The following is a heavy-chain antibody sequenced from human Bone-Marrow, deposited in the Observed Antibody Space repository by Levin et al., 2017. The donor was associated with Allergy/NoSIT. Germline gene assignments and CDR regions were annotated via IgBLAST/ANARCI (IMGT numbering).Heavy chain of an antibody. Sequence: PSETLSLMCTVSGGSISSYYWSWIRQPPGKGLEWIGYIYYSGSTEYNPSLKSRVTISVDRSKDQLSLRLSSVTAADTAVYYCAAITLRGRGNEAFDIWGQGTMVTVSS. CDR3: AAITLRGRGNEAFDI. D-gene: IGHD3-10*01. CDR1: GGSISSYY. CDR2: IYYSGST. V-gene: IGHV4-59*01. J-gene: IGHJ3*02.